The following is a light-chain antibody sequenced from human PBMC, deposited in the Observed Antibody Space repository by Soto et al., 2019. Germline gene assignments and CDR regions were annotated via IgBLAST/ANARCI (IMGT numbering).Light chain of an antibody. V-gene: IGKV1-5*01. Sequence: DIQMTPSPSTLSASVGDRVTITCRARQSISSWLAWYQQKPGKAPKLLIYDASSLESGVPSRFSGSGSGTEFTLTISSLQPDDFATYYCQQYNSYLLTFGGGTKVEIK. J-gene: IGKJ4*01. CDR2: DAS. CDR3: QQYNSYLLT. CDR1: QSISSW.